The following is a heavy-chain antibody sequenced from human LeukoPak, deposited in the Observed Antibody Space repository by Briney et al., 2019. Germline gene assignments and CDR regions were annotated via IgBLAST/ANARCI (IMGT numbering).Heavy chain of an antibody. J-gene: IGHJ5*02. CDR1: GGSFSGYY. CDR3: ARHGGCGSGSYYGPDWFDP. D-gene: IGHD3-10*01. V-gene: IGHV4-34*01. Sequence: SETLSLTCAVYGGSFSGYYWSWTRQPPGKGLEWIGEINHSGSTNYNPSLKSRVTISVDTSKNQFSLKLSSVTAADTAVYYCARHGGCGSGSYYGPDWFDPWGQGTLVTVSS. CDR2: INHSGST.